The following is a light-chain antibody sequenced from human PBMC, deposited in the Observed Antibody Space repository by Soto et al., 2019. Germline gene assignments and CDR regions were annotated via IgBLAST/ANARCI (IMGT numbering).Light chain of an antibody. CDR1: QKIDDW. Sequence: DVQMTQSPSTLAASVGDIVTITCRASQKIDDWMAWYQQKPGKAPKLLIYRASNLESGVPSRFSGSGSGTEFTLTISSLQPDDFATYYGQQYHRWTFGQGTKVEIK. V-gene: IGKV1-5*03. CDR3: QQYHRWT. CDR2: RAS. J-gene: IGKJ1*01.